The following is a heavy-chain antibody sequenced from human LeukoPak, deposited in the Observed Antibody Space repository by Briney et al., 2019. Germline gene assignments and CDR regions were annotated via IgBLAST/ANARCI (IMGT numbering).Heavy chain of an antibody. CDR2: ISSSGSTI. CDR3: AKERSRGGDCLDY. CDR1: GFTFSSYE. D-gene: IGHD2-21*02. V-gene: IGHV3-48*03. Sequence: QPGGSLRLSCAASGFTFSSYEMNWVRQAPGKGLEWVSYISSSGSTIYYADSVKGRFTISRDNSKNTLYLQMNSLRAEETAVYYCAKERSRGGDCLDYWGQGTLVTVSS. J-gene: IGHJ4*02.